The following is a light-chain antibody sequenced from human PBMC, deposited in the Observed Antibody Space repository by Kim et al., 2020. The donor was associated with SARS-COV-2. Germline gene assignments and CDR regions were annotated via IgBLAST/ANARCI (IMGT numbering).Light chain of an antibody. CDR1: SSNIGAGHD. CDR2: ANN. Sequence: SGAPGQRVTLSCTGNSSNIGAGHDVHWYQQLPGTAPQLLIFANNNRPSGVPDRFSGSKSGTSASLAITGLQAEDEADYYCQSGSVFGGGTQLTVL. J-gene: IGLJ2*01. V-gene: IGLV1-40*01. CDR3: QSGSV.